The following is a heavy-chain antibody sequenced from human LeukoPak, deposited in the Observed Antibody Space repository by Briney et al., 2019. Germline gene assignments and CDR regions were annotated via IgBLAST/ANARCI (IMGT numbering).Heavy chain of an antibody. J-gene: IGHJ4*02. CDR3: ARSYDSSAYDLDY. V-gene: IGHV4-59*01. CDR1: GGSISSYY. Sequence: SETLSLTCTVSGGSISSYYWSWIRQPPGKGLEYIGYIYYSGNTNSNPSLKSRVTISVDTSKNQFSLKLTSVTAADTAVYYCARSYDSSAYDLDYWGQGTLVTVSS. CDR2: IYYSGNT. D-gene: IGHD3-22*01.